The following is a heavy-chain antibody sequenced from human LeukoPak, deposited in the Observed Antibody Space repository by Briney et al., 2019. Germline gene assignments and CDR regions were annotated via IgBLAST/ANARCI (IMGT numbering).Heavy chain of an antibody. Sequence: SETLSLTCTVSGGSLSSYYWSWIRQPPGKGLEWIGFIYYSGTTKYNPSLRSRVTISLDTSKNQFSLKLNSVTAADTAVYYCARSYDSRGYYYYGMDVWGRGTTVTVSS. CDR1: GGSLSSYY. CDR3: ARSYDSRGYYYYGMDV. V-gene: IGHV4-59*01. D-gene: IGHD3-22*01. J-gene: IGHJ6*02. CDR2: IYYSGTT.